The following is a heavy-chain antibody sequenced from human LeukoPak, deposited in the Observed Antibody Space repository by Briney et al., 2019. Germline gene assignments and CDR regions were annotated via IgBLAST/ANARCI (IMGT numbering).Heavy chain of an antibody. D-gene: IGHD6-13*01. CDR1: GYSFTSYW. Sequence: KPGESLKISCKGSGYSFTSYWIGWVRQMPGKGLEWMGIIYPGDSDTRYSPSFQGQVTIPADKSISTAYLQWSSLKASDTAMYYCARLSIAAADEYWFDPWGQGTLVTVSS. J-gene: IGHJ5*02. CDR2: IYPGDSDT. CDR3: ARLSIAAADEYWFDP. V-gene: IGHV5-51*01.